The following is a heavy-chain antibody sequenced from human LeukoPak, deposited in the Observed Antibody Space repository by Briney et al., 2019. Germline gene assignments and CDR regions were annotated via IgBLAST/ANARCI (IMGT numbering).Heavy chain of an antibody. CDR1: GGSFSGYY. J-gene: IGHJ6*03. V-gene: IGHV4-34*01. CDR3: ARGVMVRGVIPVYPTNYYCYMDV. D-gene: IGHD3-10*01. CDR2: INHSGST. Sequence: TSETLSLTCAVYGGSFSGYYWSWIRQPPGKGLEWIGEINHSGSTNYNPSLKSRVTISVDTSKNQFSLKLSSVTAADTAVYYCARGVMVRGVIPVYPTNYYCYMDVWGKGTTVTVSS.